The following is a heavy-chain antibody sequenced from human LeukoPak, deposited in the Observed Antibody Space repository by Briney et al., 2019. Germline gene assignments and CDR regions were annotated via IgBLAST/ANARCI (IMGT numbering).Heavy chain of an antibody. CDR2: IYPGDSDT. CDR3: ARHRARSSGYGGNSDPGSRFYYYYGMDV. CDR1: GYSFTSYW. D-gene: IGHD4-23*01. V-gene: IGHV5-51*01. J-gene: IGHJ6*02. Sequence: GESLKISCKGSGYSFTSYWIGWVRQMPGKGLEWMGIIYPGDSDTRYSPSFQGQVTISADKSISTAYLQWSSLKASDTAMYYCARHRARSSGYGGNSDPGSRFYYYYGMDVWGQGTTVTVSS.